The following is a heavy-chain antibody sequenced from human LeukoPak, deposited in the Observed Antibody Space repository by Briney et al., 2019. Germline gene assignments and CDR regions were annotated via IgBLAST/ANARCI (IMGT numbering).Heavy chain of an antibody. Sequence: GGSLRLSCAASGFTFSSYAMSWVRQGPGEGLEWVSAISGGGDMTHYTDSVKGRFTTSRDNSRNVLYLQMNSLRPDDAAIYYCARGYCTSTNCNNWFDPWGQGALVTVSS. CDR2: ISGGGDMT. CDR3: ARGYCTSTNCNNWFDP. CDR1: GFTFSSYA. J-gene: IGHJ5*02. D-gene: IGHD2-2*01. V-gene: IGHV3-23*01.